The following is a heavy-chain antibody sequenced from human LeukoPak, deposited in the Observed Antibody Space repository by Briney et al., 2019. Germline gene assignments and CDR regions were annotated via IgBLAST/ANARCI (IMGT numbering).Heavy chain of an antibody. D-gene: IGHD2-2*02. J-gene: IGHJ3*02. CDR2: INTNTGNP. CDR3: ARDRGYCSSTSCYTYAFDI. Sequence: ASVKVSCKASGYTFTNYYMHWVRQAPGQGLEWMGWINTNTGNPTYAQGFTGRFVFSLDTSVSTAYLQISSLKAEDTAVYYCARDRGYCSSTSCYTYAFDIWGQGTMVTVSS. CDR1: GYTFTNYY. V-gene: IGHV7-4-1*02.